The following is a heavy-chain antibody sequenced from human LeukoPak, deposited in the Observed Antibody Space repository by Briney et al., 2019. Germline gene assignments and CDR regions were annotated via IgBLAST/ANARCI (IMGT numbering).Heavy chain of an antibody. CDR1: GGSISSYY. CDR3: ARDSAKLGQKTIAAAGTRAFDY. V-gene: IGHV4-4*07. D-gene: IGHD6-13*01. Sequence: SETLSLTCTVSGGSISSYYWSWIRQPAGKGLEWIGRIYTSGSTNYNPSFKSRVTMSVDTSKNQFSLKLSSVTAADTAVYYCARDSAKLGQKTIAAAGTRAFDYWGQGTLVTVSS. CDR2: IYTSGST. J-gene: IGHJ4*02.